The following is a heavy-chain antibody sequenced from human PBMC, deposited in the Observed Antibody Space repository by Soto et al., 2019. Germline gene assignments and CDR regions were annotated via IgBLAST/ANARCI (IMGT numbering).Heavy chain of an antibody. J-gene: IGHJ4*02. Sequence: SETLSLTCAVSGGSISSSNWWSWVRQPPGKGLEWIGEIYHSGSTNYNPSLKSRVTISVDKSKNQFSLKLSSVTAADTAVYYCARVKYYYDSSGYYHRYYFDYWGQGTLVTVPS. CDR3: ARVKYYYDSSGYYHRYYFDY. D-gene: IGHD3-22*01. CDR2: IYHSGST. CDR1: GGSISSSNW. V-gene: IGHV4-4*02.